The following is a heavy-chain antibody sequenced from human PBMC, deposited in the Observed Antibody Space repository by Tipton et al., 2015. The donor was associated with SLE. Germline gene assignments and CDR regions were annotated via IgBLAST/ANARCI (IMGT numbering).Heavy chain of an antibody. Sequence: TLSLTCTVSGDSKSHYWGWIRQPPGKGLEWVGSIVYSGSTYYNPSLKSRVTITADTSKNQFSLKLSSVTAADTALYYCARHSIDAFDIWGQGTMVIVSS. V-gene: IGHV4-39*01. CDR1: GDSKSHY. J-gene: IGHJ3*02. CDR2: IVYSGST. CDR3: ARHSIDAFDI.